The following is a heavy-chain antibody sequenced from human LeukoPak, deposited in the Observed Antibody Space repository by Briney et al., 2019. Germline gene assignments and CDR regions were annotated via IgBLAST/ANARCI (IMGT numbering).Heavy chain of an antibody. CDR1: GASMSKSF. J-gene: IGHJ4*02. CDR3: ARAPAGCGGTCAFDY. V-gene: IGHV4-4*07. Sequence: PSETLSLTCTASGASMSKSFWSWIRQPAGKGLEWIGRIYTSGTTNYNPSLKSRVTLSVDTSNNQFSLKLTSVTAADTALYYCARAPAGCGGTCAFDYWGQGTLVTVSS. CDR2: IYTSGTT. D-gene: IGHD2-15*01.